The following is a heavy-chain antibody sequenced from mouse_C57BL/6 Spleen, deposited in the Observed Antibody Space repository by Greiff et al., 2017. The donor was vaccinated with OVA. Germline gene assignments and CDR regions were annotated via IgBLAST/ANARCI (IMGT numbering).Heavy chain of an antibody. V-gene: IGHV1-78*01. CDR1: GYTFTDHT. Sequence: VQLQQSDAELVKPGASVKISCKVSGYTFTDHTIHWMKQRPEQGLEWIGYIYPRDGSTKYNEKFKGKATLTADKSSSTAYMQLNSLTSEDSAVYFCARYGDYYGSSYVGAMDYWGQGTSVTVSA. CDR3: ARYGDYYGSSYVGAMDY. J-gene: IGHJ4*01. D-gene: IGHD1-1*01. CDR2: IYPRDGST.